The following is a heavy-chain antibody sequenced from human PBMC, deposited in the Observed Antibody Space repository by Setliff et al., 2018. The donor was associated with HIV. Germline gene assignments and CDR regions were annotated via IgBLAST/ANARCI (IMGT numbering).Heavy chain of an antibody. CDR2: IDTTSRST. J-gene: IGHJ1*01. D-gene: IGHD1-26*01. Sequence: LRLSCIASGFTFSSHSLNWVRQAPGKGLEWISYIDTTSRSTYYAESVKGRFTISRDSAKNSLYLQMNSLRAEDTAVYYCARDLLGATHYFQHWGQGTLVTVSS. CDR3: ARDLLGATHYFQH. CDR1: GFTFSSHS. V-gene: IGHV3-21*04.